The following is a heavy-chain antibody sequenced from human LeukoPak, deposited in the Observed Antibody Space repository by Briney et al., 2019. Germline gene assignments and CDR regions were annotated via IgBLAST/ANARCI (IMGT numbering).Heavy chain of an antibody. CDR1: GYTFTGYY. CDR2: INPNSGGT. D-gene: IGHD5-18*01. J-gene: IGHJ4*02. CDR3: ARDPGYSHGVDY. V-gene: IGHV1-2*02. Sequence: GASVKVSCKASGYTFTGYYTHWVRQAPGQGLEWMGWINPNSGGTNYAQKFQGRVTMTRDTSISTAYMELSRLRSDDTAVYYCARDPGYSHGVDYWGQGTLVTVSS.